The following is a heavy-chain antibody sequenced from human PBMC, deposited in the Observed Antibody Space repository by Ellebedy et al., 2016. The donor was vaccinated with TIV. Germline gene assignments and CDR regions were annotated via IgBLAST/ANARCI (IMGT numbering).Heavy chain of an antibody. CDR2: ISVYNGNT. CDR3: ARDYTSSWRYYYYGMDV. J-gene: IGHJ6*02. V-gene: IGHV1-18*01. Sequence: AASVKVSCKASGYTFTSYGISWVRQAPGQGLEWMGWISVYNGNTNYAQKLQGRATMTTDTSTSTAYMELRSLRSDDTAVYYCARDYTSSWRYYYYGMDVWGQGTTVTVSS. CDR1: GYTFTSYG. D-gene: IGHD6-13*01.